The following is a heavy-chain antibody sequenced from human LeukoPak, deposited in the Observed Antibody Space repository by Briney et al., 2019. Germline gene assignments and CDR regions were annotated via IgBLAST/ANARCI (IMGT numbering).Heavy chain of an antibody. V-gene: IGHV3-30*04. CDR1: GFTFSSYA. CDR3: ARDPSTGRTAAGTARFVY. CDR2: ISYDGSNK. J-gene: IGHJ4*02. Sequence: PGGSLRLSCAASGFTFSSYAMHWVRQAPGKGLEWVAVISYDGSNKYYADSVKGRFTISRDNSKNTLYLQMNSLRAEDTAVYYCARDPSTGRTAAGTARFVYWGQGTLVTVSS. D-gene: IGHD6-13*01.